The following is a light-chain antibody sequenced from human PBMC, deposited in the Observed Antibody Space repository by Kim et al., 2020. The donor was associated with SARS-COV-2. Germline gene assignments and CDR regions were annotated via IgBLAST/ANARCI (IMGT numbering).Light chain of an antibody. CDR3: QQYNNWPSFT. CDR2: GAS. V-gene: IGKV3-15*01. Sequence: IVMTQSPATLSVSPGERATLSCRASQSIGSDLAWYQQKPGQAPRLLIYGASTGATDTPARFSGSGSGTEFTLTIDSLHSDDFAICYCQQYNNWPSFTFGTGTKVDIK. J-gene: IGKJ3*01. CDR1: QSIGSD.